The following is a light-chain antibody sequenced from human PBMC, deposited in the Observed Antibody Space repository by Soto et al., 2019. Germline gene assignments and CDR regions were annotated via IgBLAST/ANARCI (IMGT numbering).Light chain of an antibody. CDR1: QSISSW. CDR2: DAS. V-gene: IGKV1-5*01. J-gene: IGKJ1*01. Sequence: DIQMTQSPSTLSASVGDRVTITCRASQSISSWLAWYQQKPGKAPKLLIYDASSLQSGVPSRFSGSGSGTEFTRTISSLQPDDFATYCGHQYNSYPWTFGQGTKVEIK. CDR3: HQYNSYPWT.